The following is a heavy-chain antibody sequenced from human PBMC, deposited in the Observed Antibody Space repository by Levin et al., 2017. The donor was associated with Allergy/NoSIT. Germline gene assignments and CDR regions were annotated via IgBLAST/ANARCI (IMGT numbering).Heavy chain of an antibody. J-gene: IGHJ6*04. Sequence: QSGGSLRLSCAASGFTLEDFAMHWVRQAPGKGLEWVSGISWNSGSIAYADAVKGRFTISRDNAKNSLYLQMNSLRVEDTALYYCAKDRTTGYSSSWPYYYYYGMDVWGEGTTVTVSS. D-gene: IGHD6-13*01. CDR2: ISWNSGSI. V-gene: IGHV3-9*01. CDR1: GFTLEDFA. CDR3: AKDRTTGYSSSWPYYYYYGMDV.